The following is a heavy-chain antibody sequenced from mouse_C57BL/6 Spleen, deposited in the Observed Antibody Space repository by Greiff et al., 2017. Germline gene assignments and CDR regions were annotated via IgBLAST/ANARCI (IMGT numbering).Heavy chain of an antibody. CDR1: GYTFTSYW. CDR2: IDPNSGGT. CDR3: SSWGAYDYDYFEV. V-gene: IGHV1-72*01. D-gene: IGHD2-4*01. Sequence: QVQLQQPGAELVKPGASVKLSCTASGYTFTSYWMHWVKQRPGRGLEWIGRIDPNSGGTKYNEKFKSKATLTVDKPSSTAYLQLSSLTSEDSAVYYGSSWGAYDYDYFEVWGTGTTVTVAS. J-gene: IGHJ1*03.